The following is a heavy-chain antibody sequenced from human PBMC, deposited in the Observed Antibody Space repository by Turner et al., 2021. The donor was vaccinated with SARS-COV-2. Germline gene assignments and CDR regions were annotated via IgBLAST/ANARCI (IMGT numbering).Heavy chain of an antibody. V-gene: IGHV4-39*01. CDR2: IYYGGST. Sequence: QLQLQESGPGLVKPSETLSLTCTVSGGSISSSSYYWGWIRQPPGKGLEWIGRIYYGGSTYYNQSLKSRVTISVDTSKNQFSLKLSSVTAADTAVYYCARLRPSQNFDYWGQGTLVTVSS. J-gene: IGHJ4*02. CDR3: ARLRPSQNFDY. CDR1: GGSISSSSYY.